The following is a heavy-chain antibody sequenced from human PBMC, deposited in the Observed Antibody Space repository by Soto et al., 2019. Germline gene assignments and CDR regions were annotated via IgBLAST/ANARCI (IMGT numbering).Heavy chain of an antibody. CDR3: ASCISTSCYVDGMDV. CDR1: GFTFSSYG. Sequence: QVQLVESGGGVVQHGRSLRLSCAASGFTFSSYGMHWVRQAPGKGLAWVALISYDGNDKYYADSVKGRFTISRDNSKNTLYLQMNSLIAEDTAVFYCASCISTSCYVDGMDVWGQGTTVTVSS. V-gene: IGHV3-30*03. J-gene: IGHJ6*02. D-gene: IGHD2-2*01. CDR2: ISYDGNDK.